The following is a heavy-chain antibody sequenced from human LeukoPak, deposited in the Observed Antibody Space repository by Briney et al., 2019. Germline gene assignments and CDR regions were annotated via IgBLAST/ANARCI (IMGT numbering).Heavy chain of an antibody. CDR1: GFLFSSYA. Sequence: GGSLRLSCSASGFLFSSYAMHWVRQAPGKGLEYVSAISDSGGSTYYADSVKGRFTISRDNSKNTLYLQMSSLRAEDPAVYFCVRGYSFGPYGMDVWGQGTTVTVSS. D-gene: IGHD2-15*01. CDR2: ISDSGGST. J-gene: IGHJ6*02. V-gene: IGHV3-64D*08. CDR3: VRGYSFGPYGMDV.